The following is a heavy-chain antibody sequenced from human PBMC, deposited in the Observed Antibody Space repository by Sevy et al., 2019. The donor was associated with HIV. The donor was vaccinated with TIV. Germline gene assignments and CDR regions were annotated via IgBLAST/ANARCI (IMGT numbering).Heavy chain of an antibody. V-gene: IGHV3-11*01. CDR1: GFTFSDFY. CDR2: ISDSGHIK. D-gene: IGHD3-16*01. Sequence: GGSLRLSCAASGFTFSDFYMSWIRQAPGKGLEWVSYISDSGHIKHYEDSVKGRFLISRDNAHNTVHLQMNSLTAEDTADYYCVRGGGRIHDFDYWGRGTLVTASS. J-gene: IGHJ4*02. CDR3: VRGGGRIHDFDY.